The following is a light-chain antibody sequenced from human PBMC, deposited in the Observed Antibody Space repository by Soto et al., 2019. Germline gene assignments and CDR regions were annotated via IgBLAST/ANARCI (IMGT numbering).Light chain of an antibody. Sequence: EIVMTQAPGTLSVSPWERATLSFRASRSVSSNLAWYQQKTGQAPRLLIYGASTRATGIPARFSGSGSGTEFTLTISSLQSEDFAVYYCQQYNSWPPITFGQGTRLEI. CDR2: GAS. CDR1: RSVSSN. V-gene: IGKV3-15*01. CDR3: QQYNSWPPIT. J-gene: IGKJ5*01.